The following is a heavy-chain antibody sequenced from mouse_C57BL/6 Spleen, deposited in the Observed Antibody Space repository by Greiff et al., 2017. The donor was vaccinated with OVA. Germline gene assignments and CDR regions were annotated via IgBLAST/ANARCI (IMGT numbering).Heavy chain of an antibody. V-gene: IGHV1-69*01. CDR1: GYTFSSYW. D-gene: IGHD1-1*02. CDR2: IDPSDSYT. Sequence: QVQLQQPGAELVMPGASVKLSCKASGYTFSSYWMHWVKQRPGQGLEWIGEIDPSDSYTNYNQKFKGKSTLTVDNSSSTAYMQLSSLTSEDSAVYYCAVMAIDYWGQGTTLTVSS. CDR3: AVMAIDY. J-gene: IGHJ2*01.